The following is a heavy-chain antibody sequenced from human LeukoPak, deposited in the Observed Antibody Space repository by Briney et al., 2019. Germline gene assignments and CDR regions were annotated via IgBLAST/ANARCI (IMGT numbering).Heavy chain of an antibody. J-gene: IGHJ5*01. D-gene: IGHD3-10*01. CDR2: ILPGASDT. V-gene: IGHV5-51*01. CDR3: ARERESRSSWFDS. Sequence: GGSLKISCKASGYRFTKYWLGWGRPVPGKGLEGMAIILPGASDTRYSASFQGRVTLSADTSLTTAYLQWSSLTASDTAMYYCARERESRSSWFDSWGQGTLVTVSS. CDR1: GYRFTKYW.